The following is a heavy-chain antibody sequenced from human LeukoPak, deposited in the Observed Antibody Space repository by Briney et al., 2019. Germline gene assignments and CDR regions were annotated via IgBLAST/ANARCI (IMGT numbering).Heavy chain of an antibody. V-gene: IGHV3-33*01. D-gene: IGHD5-24*01. CDR2: IWYDGSNK. Sequence: PGGSLRLSCVASGFTFSSRGMHWVRQAPGKGLEWVAVIWYDGSNKYYADSVKGRFTISRDNSKNTLYLEMSSLRAEDTAVYYCARDLDLGVTRWLEPEFDYWGQGTLVTVSS. J-gene: IGHJ4*02. CDR3: ARDLDLGVTRWLEPEFDY. CDR1: GFTFSSRG.